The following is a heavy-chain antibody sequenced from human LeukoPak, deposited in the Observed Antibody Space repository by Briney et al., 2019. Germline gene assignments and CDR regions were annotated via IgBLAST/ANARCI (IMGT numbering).Heavy chain of an antibody. D-gene: IGHD6-13*01. CDR1: GFTFDDYA. Sequence: GGSLRLSCAASGFTFDDYAMHWVRQAPGKGLEWVSGIRWNSGSIGYADSVKGRFTISRDNAKNSLYLQMNSLRAEDTALYYCAKDIGVLYSGHDAFDIRGQGTMVTVSS. J-gene: IGHJ3*02. CDR2: IRWNSGSI. V-gene: IGHV3-9*01. CDR3: AKDIGVLYSGHDAFDI.